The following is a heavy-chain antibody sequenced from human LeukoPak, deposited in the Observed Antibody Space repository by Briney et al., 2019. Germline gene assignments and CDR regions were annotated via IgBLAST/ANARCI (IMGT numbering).Heavy chain of an antibody. D-gene: IGHD3-22*01. CDR1: GFTFSSYE. Sequence: TGGSLRLSCAASGFTFSSYEMNWVRQAPGKGLEWVPYISSSANTIYYADSVRGRFTISRDNSKNSLYLQMNSLRAEDTAVYYCASESLDSSLAWGQGTLVTVSS. CDR3: ASESLDSSLA. J-gene: IGHJ1*01. V-gene: IGHV3-48*03. CDR2: ISSSANTI.